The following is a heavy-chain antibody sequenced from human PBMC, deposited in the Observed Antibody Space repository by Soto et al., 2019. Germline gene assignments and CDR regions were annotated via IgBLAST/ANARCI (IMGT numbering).Heavy chain of an antibody. D-gene: IGHD5-12*01. Sequence: GGSLRLSCAASGFTFNNYAMNWVRLAPGKGLEWVSTISGGGGSTYYADSVKGRFTISRDNSKNTLYLQMNSLRAEDTATYYCAKAKLGYTKTTDYWGQGTRVTVS. V-gene: IGHV3-23*01. J-gene: IGHJ4*02. CDR1: GFTFNNYA. CDR2: ISGGGGST. CDR3: AKAKLGYTKTTDY.